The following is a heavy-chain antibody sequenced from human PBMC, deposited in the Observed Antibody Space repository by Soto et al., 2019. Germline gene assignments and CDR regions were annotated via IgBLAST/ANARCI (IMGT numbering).Heavy chain of an antibody. CDR3: ASGLVTTLHD. J-gene: IGHJ4*02. V-gene: IGHV4-30-2*01. CDR1: GGSISSGGYS. CDR2: IYHSGST. D-gene: IGHD4-17*01. Sequence: SETLSLTCAVSGGSISSGGYSWSWIRQPPGKGLEWIGYIYHSGSTYYNPSLKGRVTISVDRSKNQFSLKLSSVTAADTAVYYCASGLVTTLHDWGQGTLVTVSS.